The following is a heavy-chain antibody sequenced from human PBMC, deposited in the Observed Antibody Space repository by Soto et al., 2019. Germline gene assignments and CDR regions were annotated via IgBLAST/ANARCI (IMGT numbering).Heavy chain of an antibody. CDR2: TYYRSKWYN. CDR1: GDSVSSNSAA. J-gene: IGHJ6*03. V-gene: IGHV6-1*01. Sequence: SQTLSLTCAISGDSVSSNSAAWNWIRQSPSRGLEWLGRTYYRSKWYNDYAVSVKSRITINPDTSKNQFSLQLNSVTPEDTAVYYCARAAMTTVTKVEAMDVWGKGTTVTVSS. CDR3: ARAAMTTVTKVEAMDV. D-gene: IGHD4-17*01.